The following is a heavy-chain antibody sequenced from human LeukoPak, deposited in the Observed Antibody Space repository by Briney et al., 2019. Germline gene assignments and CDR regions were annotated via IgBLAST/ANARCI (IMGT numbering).Heavy chain of an antibody. CDR1: GFTFSSYA. CDR2: ISGSGGST. V-gene: IGHV3-23*01. Sequence: GGSLRLSCAASGFTFSSYAMSWVRQAPGNGLEWVSAISGSGGSTYYADSVKGRFTISRDNSKNTLYLQMNSLRAEDTAVYYCAKNVVATASTGWFDPWGQGTLATVSS. J-gene: IGHJ5*02. D-gene: IGHD5-12*01. CDR3: AKNVVATASTGWFDP.